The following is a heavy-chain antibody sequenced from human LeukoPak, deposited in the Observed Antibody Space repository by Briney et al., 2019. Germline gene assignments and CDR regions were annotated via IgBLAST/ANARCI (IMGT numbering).Heavy chain of an antibody. CDR2: INQDGSEK. Sequence: HPGGSLRLSCAVSGFPFSTFWMSWVRQAPGKGLEWVANINQDGSEKYVDSVRGRFAISRDNAKNSLYLLMNSLRPEDTAMYYCTGETYYFDHWGQGALVTVSS. CDR3: TGETYYFDH. CDR1: GFPFSTFW. V-gene: IGHV3-7*04. J-gene: IGHJ4*02.